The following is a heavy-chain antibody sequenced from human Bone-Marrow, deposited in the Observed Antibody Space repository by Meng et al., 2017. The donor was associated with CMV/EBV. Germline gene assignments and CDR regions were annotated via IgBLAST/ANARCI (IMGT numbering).Heavy chain of an antibody. CDR1: GGSISSYF. CDR3: ARDYRVVSGYYDGFNI. V-gene: IGHV4-59*01. J-gene: IGHJ3*02. D-gene: IGHD3-22*01. CDR2: IYYSGST. Sequence: SETLSLTCTVSGGSISSYFWNWIRQPPGKGLEWIGYIYYSGSTNYNPSLKSRVTISVDTSKNQVSLKLSSVTAADTAVYYCARDYRVVSGYYDGFNIWGQGKMVTVS.